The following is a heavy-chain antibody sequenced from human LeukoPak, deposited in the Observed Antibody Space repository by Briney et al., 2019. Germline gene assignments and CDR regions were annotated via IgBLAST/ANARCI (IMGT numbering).Heavy chain of an antibody. CDR2: INHSGST. V-gene: IGHV4-34*01. D-gene: IGHD3-3*01. Sequence: SETLSLTCAVYGGSFSGYYWSWIRQPPGKGLEWIGEINHSGSTNYNPSLKSRVTISVDTSKNQFSLKLSSVTAADTAVYYCARVAGGLRITIFGVVIKTPRNWFDPWGQGTLVTVSS. J-gene: IGHJ5*02. CDR3: ARVAGGLRITIFGVVIKTPRNWFDP. CDR1: GGSFSGYY.